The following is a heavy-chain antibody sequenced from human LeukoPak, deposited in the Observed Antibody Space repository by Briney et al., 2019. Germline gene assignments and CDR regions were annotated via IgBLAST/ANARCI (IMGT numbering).Heavy chain of an antibody. CDR2: IYYSGST. CDR1: GGSISSYY. J-gene: IGHJ3*02. CDR3: ARDPLRFSGAFDI. V-gene: IGHV4-59*12. Sequence: PSETLSLTCTVSGGSISSYYWSWIRQPPGKGLEWIGYIYYSGSTNYNPSLKSRVTISVDTSKNQFSLKLSSVTAADTAVYYCARDPLRFSGAFDIWGQGTMVTVSS. D-gene: IGHD3-3*01.